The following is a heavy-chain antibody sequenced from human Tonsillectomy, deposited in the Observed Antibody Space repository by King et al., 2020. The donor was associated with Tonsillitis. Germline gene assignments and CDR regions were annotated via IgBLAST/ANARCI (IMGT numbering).Heavy chain of an antibody. J-gene: IGHJ3*02. D-gene: IGHD3-10*01. CDR2: INPNIGDT. CDR1: GYTFTGHC. CDR3: ARDYYGSGNYPDAFDI. V-gene: IGHV1-2*02. Sequence: QLVQSGAEVKRPGASVKVSCKASGYTFTGHCLHWVRQAPGQGLEWLGWINPNIGDTDYAQNFKGRVTMTRDTSISTAYMELSRLRSDDTALYYCARDYYGSGNYPDAFDIWGQGTMVTVSS.